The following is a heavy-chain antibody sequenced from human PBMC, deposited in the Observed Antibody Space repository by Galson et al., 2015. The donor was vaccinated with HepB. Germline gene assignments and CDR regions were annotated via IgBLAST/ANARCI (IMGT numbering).Heavy chain of an antibody. CDR2: TYYRSKWYN. CDR1: GDSVSSHSAA. V-gene: IGHV6-1*01. Sequence: CAISGDSVSSHSAAWNWIRQSPSRGLEWLGRTYYRSKWYNDYAVSVKSRITINPDTSKNQFSLQLNSVTPEDTAVYYCARVFGGSYDSSGYSLPRGAFDIWSQGTMVTVSS. CDR3: ARVFGGSYDSSGYSLPRGAFDI. J-gene: IGHJ3*02. D-gene: IGHD3-22*01.